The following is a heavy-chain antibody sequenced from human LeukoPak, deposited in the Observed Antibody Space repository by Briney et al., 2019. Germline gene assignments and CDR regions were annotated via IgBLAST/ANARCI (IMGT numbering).Heavy chain of an antibody. J-gene: IGHJ4*02. V-gene: IGHV3-48*01. Sequence: AGVSLRLSCAASGFTFSRYSMNWVRQAPGKGLEWVSYISSSSSTIYYADSVKGRFTISRDNAKNSLYLQMNNLRADDTAVYYCARDPHSGLTRFWGGQGTLVTVSP. D-gene: IGHD3-16*01. CDR1: GFTFSRYS. CDR3: ARDPHSGLTRFW. CDR2: ISSSSSTI.